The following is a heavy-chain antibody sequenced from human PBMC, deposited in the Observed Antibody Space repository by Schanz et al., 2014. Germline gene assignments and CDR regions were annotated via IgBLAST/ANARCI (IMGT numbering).Heavy chain of an antibody. CDR3: AGDRGHVEQLVLEWYYAMDV. J-gene: IGHJ6*02. CDR2: ISAYNVHT. Sequence: QVQLVQSGSEVKKPGASVKVSCKASGYTFTTYGISWVRQAPGQGLEWMGWISAYNVHTNYAQKFQGRVTMTTDTCTSTAYEELRSLRSDDTAVYYCAGDRGHVEQLVLEWYYAMDVWGQGTTVAVSS. CDR1: GYTFTTYG. D-gene: IGHD6-6*01. V-gene: IGHV1-18*01.